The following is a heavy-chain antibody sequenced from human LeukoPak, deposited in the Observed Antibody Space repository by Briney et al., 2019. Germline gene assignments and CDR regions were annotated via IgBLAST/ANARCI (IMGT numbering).Heavy chain of an antibody. CDR2: IKHSGSI. CDR3: ARARSGKWGFDY. Sequence: SETLSLTCTVYGGSVSGYYWSWIRQPPGRGLEWIGEIKHSGSINYNPSLKSRVTISVDTSKHQFSLKLSSVTAADTAVYYCARARSGKWGFDYWGQGTLVTVSS. J-gene: IGHJ4*02. CDR1: GGSVSGYY. D-gene: IGHD1-26*01. V-gene: IGHV4-34*01.